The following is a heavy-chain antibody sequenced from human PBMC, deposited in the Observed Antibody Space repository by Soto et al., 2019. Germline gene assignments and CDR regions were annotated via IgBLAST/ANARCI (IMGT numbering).Heavy chain of an antibody. CDR1: GGSFSGYY. Sequence: PSETLSLTCAVYGGSFSGYYWSWIRQPPGKGLEWIGEINHSGSTNYNPSLKSRVTISVDTPKNQFSLKLSSVTAADTAVYYCARENTNYYYDSPGFRSWFDPWGQGTLVTVSS. CDR3: ARENTNYYYDSPGFRSWFDP. V-gene: IGHV4-34*01. D-gene: IGHD3-22*01. J-gene: IGHJ5*02. CDR2: INHSGST.